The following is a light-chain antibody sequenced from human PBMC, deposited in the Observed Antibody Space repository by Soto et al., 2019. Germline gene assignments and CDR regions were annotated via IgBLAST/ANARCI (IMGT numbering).Light chain of an antibody. CDR2: KAA. CDR3: QHYNSFSRT. Sequence: DIPMTKSASTLSACVGYRFAITCRASDNIAPWVAWYQQKPGKAPKLLIYKAANLADEVPSRFAGSGSGTDFTLTITRLQPDDFATYYCQHYNSFSRTFGQGTKVDIK. J-gene: IGKJ1*01. CDR1: DNIAPW. V-gene: IGKV1-5*03.